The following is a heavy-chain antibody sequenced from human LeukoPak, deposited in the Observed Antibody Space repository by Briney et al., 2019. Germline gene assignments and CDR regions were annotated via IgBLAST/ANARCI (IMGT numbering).Heavy chain of an antibody. CDR2: IIPIFGTA. V-gene: IGHV1-69*05. Sequence: SVKVSSKASGGTFSSYAISWVRQAPGQGLEWMGGIIPIFGTANYAQKFQGRVTITTDESTSTAHMELSSLRSEDTAVYYCARGGVPYYYYYMDVWGKGTTVTVSS. D-gene: IGHD3-10*01. J-gene: IGHJ6*03. CDR3: ARGGVPYYYYYMDV. CDR1: GGTFSSYA.